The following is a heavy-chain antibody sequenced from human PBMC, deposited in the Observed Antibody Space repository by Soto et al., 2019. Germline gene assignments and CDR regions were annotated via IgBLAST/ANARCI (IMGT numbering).Heavy chain of an antibody. CDR1: GFTFSGYA. D-gene: IGHD2-2*01. CDR3: AKGAMTSYFDS. CDR2: ISGDGGHI. J-gene: IGHJ4*02. Sequence: ILSCAASGFTFSGYAMSWVRQAPGKGLEWVSSISGDGGHIFYADSVKGRFTISRDNSKNTLYLQMKSLRAEDTAIHYCAKGAMTSYFDSWGQGTLVTVSP. V-gene: IGHV3-23*01.